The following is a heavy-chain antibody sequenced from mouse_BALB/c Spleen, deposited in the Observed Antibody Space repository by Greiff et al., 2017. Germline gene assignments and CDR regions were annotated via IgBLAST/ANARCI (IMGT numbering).Heavy chain of an antibody. D-gene: IGHD1-1*01. CDR1: GYSITSDYA. J-gene: IGHJ2*01. V-gene: IGHV3-2*02. Sequence: EVMLVESGPGLVKPSQSLSLTCTVTGYSITSDYAWNWIRQFPGNKLEWMGYISYSGSTSYNPSLKSRISITRDTSKNQFFLQLNSVTTEDTATYYCARRHYYGSNHYFDYWGQGTTLTVSS. CDR2: ISYSGST. CDR3: ARRHYYGSNHYFDY.